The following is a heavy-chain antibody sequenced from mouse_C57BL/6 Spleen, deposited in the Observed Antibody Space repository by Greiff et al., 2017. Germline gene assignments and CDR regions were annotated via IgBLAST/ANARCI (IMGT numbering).Heavy chain of an antibody. CDR2: INPYNGDT. D-gene: IGHD1-1*01. V-gene: IGHV1-20*01. CDR1: GYSFTGYL. CDR3: ASSFNATVVAHWYLDF. Sequence: VQLQQSGPELVKPGASVKISCKASGYSFTGYLMNWVMQRPGQGLEWIGRINPYNGDTFYNQKFKGKATLTVDKASSTAHMELRSLTSEDSAVYYCASSFNATVVAHWYLDFWGTGTTVTVSS. J-gene: IGHJ1*03.